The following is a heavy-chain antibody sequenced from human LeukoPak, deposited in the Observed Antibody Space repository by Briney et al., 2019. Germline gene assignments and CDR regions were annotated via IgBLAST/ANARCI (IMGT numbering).Heavy chain of an antibody. J-gene: IGHJ4*02. D-gene: IGHD2-8*01. CDR1: GFSFSRYW. CDR2: INQDGSEK. Sequence: GGSLRLSCAASGFSFSRYWMSWVRQAPGKGLEWVANINQDGSEKYYVDSVKGRFTVSRDNAKNSVYLHLNGLRAEDTAVYYCARGDNGGTIFDYWGQGTLV. V-gene: IGHV3-7*01. CDR3: ARGDNGGTIFDY.